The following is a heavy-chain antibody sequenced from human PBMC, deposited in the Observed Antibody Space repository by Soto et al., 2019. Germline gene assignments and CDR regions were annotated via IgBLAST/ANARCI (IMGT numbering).Heavy chain of an antibody. D-gene: IGHD6-6*01. CDR3: AIVSSSSAFGMDV. J-gene: IGHJ6*02. CDR2: IYQTGST. CDR1: GGSISTINW. Sequence: PSETLSLTCAVSGGSISTINWWTWVRQPPGKGLDWIGEIYQTGSTSYNPSLESRVTISIDKSKNQFSLKLRSVTAADTAVYYCAIVSSSSAFGMDVWGQGTTVTVSS. V-gene: IGHV4-4*02.